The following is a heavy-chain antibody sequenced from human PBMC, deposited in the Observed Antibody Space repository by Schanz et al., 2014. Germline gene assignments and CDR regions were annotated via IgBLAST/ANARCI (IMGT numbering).Heavy chain of an antibody. CDR1: GGTFSSYT. CDR2: IIPVLTIA. V-gene: IGHV1-69*02. Sequence: QVQLVQSGGEMKKPGSSVKVSCKLSGGTFSSYTISWMRQAPGQGLEWMGKIIPVLTIATYAQRFQGRVSITADTTTNTAYMELSSLASEDTAVRYGARGRGFYDYWGQGTLVTVSS. D-gene: IGHD3-10*01. CDR3: ARGRGFYDY. J-gene: IGHJ4*02.